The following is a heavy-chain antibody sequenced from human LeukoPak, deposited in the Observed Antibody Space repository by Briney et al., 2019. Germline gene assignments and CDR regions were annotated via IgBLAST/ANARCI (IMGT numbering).Heavy chain of an antibody. CDR2: INPNSGGT. CDR1: GYTFTGYY. Sequence: ASVKVSCKASGYTFTGYYMHWVRQAPGQGLEWMGWINPNSGGTNYAQKFQGWVTMTRDTSISTACMELSRLRSDDTAVYYCARGSWYDYYGMDVWGQGTTVTVSS. V-gene: IGHV1-2*04. CDR3: ARGSWYDYYGMDV. D-gene: IGHD6-13*01. J-gene: IGHJ6*02.